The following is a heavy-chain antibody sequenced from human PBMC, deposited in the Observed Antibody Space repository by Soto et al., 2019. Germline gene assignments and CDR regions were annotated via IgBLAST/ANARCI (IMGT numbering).Heavy chain of an antibody. D-gene: IGHD3-3*01. V-gene: IGHV3-66*01. CDR3: ARAMSEEVLQLPKRYDS. J-gene: IGHJ5*01. CDR2: IYSAGNT. CDR1: GFTISSSY. Sequence: GGALRLPCAASGFTISSSYMSWVRQVPGKGLEWVSRIYSAGNTYYADSVRGGFAISRDNSKNTLYLQLNSLRAEDTAVYYCARAMSEEVLQLPKRYDSWGQGTLVTVSS.